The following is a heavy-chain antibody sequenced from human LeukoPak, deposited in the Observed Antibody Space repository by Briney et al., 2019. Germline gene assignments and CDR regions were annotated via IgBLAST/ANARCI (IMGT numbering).Heavy chain of an antibody. V-gene: IGHV4-4*02. D-gene: IGHD2-2*01. CDR3: ARIVVVPAAIDAFDI. Sequence: SETLSLTCAVSGGSISSSNWWSWVRQPPGKGLEWIGEIYHSGSTNYNPSLKSRVTISVDTSKNQFSLKLSSVTAADTAVYYCARIVVVPAAIDAFDIWGQGTMVTVSS. CDR2: IYHSGST. J-gene: IGHJ3*02. CDR1: GGSISSSNW.